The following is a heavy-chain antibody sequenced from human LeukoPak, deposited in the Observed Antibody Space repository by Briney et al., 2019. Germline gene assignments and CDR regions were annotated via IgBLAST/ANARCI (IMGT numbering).Heavy chain of an antibody. CDR2: TYYRSTWYN. V-gene: IGHV6-1*01. D-gene: IGHD2-2*01. CDR1: GDSVSSNSVT. J-gene: IGHJ5*02. CDR3: ARRLTQYDCFDP. Sequence: SQTLSVTCAISGDSVSSNSVTWNWIRQSPSRGLEWLGGTYYRSTWYNDYAVSVRGRITVNPDTSKNQFSLHLNSVTPEDTAVYYCARRLTQYDCFDPWGQGILVTVSS.